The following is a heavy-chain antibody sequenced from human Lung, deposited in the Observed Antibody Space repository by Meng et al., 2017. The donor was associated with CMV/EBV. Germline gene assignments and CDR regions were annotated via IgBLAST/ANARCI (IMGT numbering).Heavy chain of an antibody. V-gene: IGHV3-21*01. Sequence: GESXKISXAASGFTFSTYSMNWVRQAPGKGLEWVSSINNSSSYIYYADSVKDRFTISRDNAKNSLYLQMNSLGAEDTAVYYCARDLIVGTAYFDYWGQGTLVTVSS. J-gene: IGHJ4*02. CDR1: GFTFSTYS. D-gene: IGHD1-26*01. CDR2: INNSSSYI. CDR3: ARDLIVGTAYFDY.